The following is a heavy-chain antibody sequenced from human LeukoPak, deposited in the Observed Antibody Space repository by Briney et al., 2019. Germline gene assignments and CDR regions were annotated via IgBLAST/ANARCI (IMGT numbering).Heavy chain of an antibody. CDR1: GGSFSGYY. CDR3: ARFGHIVVVPAARGHYYYGMDV. CDR2: INHSGST. D-gene: IGHD2-2*01. Sequence: PSETLSLTCAVYGGSFSGYYWSWIHQPPGKGLEWIGEINHSGSTNYNPSLKSRVTISVDTSKNQFSLKLSSVTAADTAVYYCARFGHIVVVPAARGHYYYGMDVWGQGTTVTVSS. J-gene: IGHJ6*02. V-gene: IGHV4-34*01.